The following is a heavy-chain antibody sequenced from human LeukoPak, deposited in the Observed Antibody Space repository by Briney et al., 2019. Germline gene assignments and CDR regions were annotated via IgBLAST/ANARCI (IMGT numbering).Heavy chain of an antibody. J-gene: IGHJ4*02. V-gene: IGHV4-59*08. CDR2: IYYSGST. D-gene: IGHD5-18*01. CDR3: ASRGYSYGYNY. CDR1: GGSISSYY. Sequence: SETLSLTCTVSGGSISSYYWSWIRQPPGKGLEWIGYIYYSGSTNYNPSLKSRVTISVDTSKNQFSLKLSSVTAADTAAYYCASRGYSYGYNYWGQGTLVTVSS.